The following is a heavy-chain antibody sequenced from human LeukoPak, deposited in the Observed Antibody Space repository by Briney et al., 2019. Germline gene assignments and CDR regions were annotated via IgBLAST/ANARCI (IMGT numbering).Heavy chain of an antibody. Sequence: SETLSLTCTVSGGSISSGGNYWSWIRQHPGKGLEWIGYIYYSGSTYYNPSLKSRVTISVDTSKNQFSLKLSSVTAADTAVYYCARDIQEGSGSYYNWFDPWGQGTLVTVSS. CDR3: ARDIQEGSGSYYNWFDP. J-gene: IGHJ5*02. CDR2: IYYSGST. CDR1: GGSISSGGNY. V-gene: IGHV4-31*03. D-gene: IGHD3-10*01.